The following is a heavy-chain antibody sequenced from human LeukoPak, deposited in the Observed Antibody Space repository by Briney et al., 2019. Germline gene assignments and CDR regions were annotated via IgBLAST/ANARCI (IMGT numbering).Heavy chain of an antibody. CDR2: IIPIFGTA. D-gene: IGHD2-15*01. CDR1: GGTFSSYA. Sequence: SVKVSCKASGGTFSSYAISWVRQAPGQGLEWMGGIIPIFGTANYAQKFQGRVTITTDESTSTAYMELSSLRSEDTAVYYCARDRSVVVVAATHGWFDPWGQGTLVTVSS. CDR3: ARDRSVVVVAATHGWFDP. J-gene: IGHJ5*02. V-gene: IGHV1-69*05.